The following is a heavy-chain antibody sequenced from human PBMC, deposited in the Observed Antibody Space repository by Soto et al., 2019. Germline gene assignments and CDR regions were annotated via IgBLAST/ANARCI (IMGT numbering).Heavy chain of an antibody. D-gene: IGHD6-25*01. Sequence: QVQLQESGPGLVKSSVTLSLTCAVSGDSISSPHWWSWVRQPPGKGLEWIGEIYHSGTTNYKPSLKSRVTLSVDKTKNQLSLMLSSVTAADTAVYYCERLRTRFYFKPWGQGTLVTVSS. CDR3: ERLRTRFYFKP. V-gene: IGHV4-4*02. CDR1: GDSISSPHW. CDR2: IYHSGTT. J-gene: IGHJ1*01.